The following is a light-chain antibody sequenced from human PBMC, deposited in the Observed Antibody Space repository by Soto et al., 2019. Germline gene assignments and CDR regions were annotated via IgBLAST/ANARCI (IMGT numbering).Light chain of an antibody. CDR1: QSVSSSY. J-gene: IGKJ3*01. CDR3: QQYGSSPFT. CDR2: GAS. Sequence: EIVLTQSPGTLSLSPGERATLSCRASQSVSSSYLAWYQQKPGQAPRLLIYGASSRHSGIPDRFSGSGSGTDFTLTISRLEPEDFAVYYCQQYGSSPFTFGGGTKVDIK. V-gene: IGKV3-20*01.